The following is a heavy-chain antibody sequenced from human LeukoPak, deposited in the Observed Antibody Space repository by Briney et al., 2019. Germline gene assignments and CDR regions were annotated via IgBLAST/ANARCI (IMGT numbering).Heavy chain of an antibody. CDR3: ARYSDNWFDP. Sequence: NPSEPLSLTCTVSGGSISSYYWSWIRQPPGMGLEWIGYIYYSEGTNYNPPLKSRVTISVDTSKNQFSLKLSSVTAADTAVYYCARYSDNWFDPWGQGTLVTVSS. V-gene: IGHV4-59*01. CDR1: GGSISSYY. D-gene: IGHD6-13*01. CDR2: IYYSEGT. J-gene: IGHJ5*02.